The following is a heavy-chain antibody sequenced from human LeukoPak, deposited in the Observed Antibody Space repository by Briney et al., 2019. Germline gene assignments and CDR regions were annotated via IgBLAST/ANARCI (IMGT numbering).Heavy chain of an antibody. CDR1: GFTFGDYA. V-gene: IGHV3-49*04. CDR3: ARDNWDRNYRIDS. Sequence: GRSLRLSCTASGFTFGDYAMSWVRQAPGKGLEWVGFIRSKLYGGTPEYAASVKGRFTISRDDSKSIAYLQLNSLKTEDTAVYFCARDNWDRNYRIDSRGQGTLVTVSS. D-gene: IGHD1-7*01. J-gene: IGHJ4*02. CDR2: IRSKLYGGTP.